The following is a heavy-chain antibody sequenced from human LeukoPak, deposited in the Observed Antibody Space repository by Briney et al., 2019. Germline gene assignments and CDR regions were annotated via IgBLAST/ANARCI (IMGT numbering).Heavy chain of an antibody. CDR2: IIPIFGTA. CDR3: ARPSPYYYDSRELWGDAFDI. J-gene: IGHJ3*02. Sequence: SVKVSCKASGGTFSSYAISWVRQAPGQGLEWMGGIIPIFGTANYAQKFQGRVTITADKSTSTAYMELSSLGSEDTAVYYCARPSPYYYDSRELWGDAFDIWGQGTMVTVSS. D-gene: IGHD3-22*01. V-gene: IGHV1-69*06. CDR1: GGTFSSYA.